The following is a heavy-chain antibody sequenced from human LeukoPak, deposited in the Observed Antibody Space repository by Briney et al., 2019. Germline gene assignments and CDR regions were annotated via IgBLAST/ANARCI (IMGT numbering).Heavy chain of an antibody. Sequence: EGSLRLSCSASGFTFSIYAMNWVRQAPGKGLEWVSSIGGSGGSTYYADSVKGRFTISRDTSKNTLYLQMNSLRAEDTAIYYCAKHQRGGYDSPSHYWGQGTLVTVSS. J-gene: IGHJ4*02. V-gene: IGHV3-23*01. CDR1: GFTFSIYA. D-gene: IGHD5-12*01. CDR2: IGGSGGST. CDR3: AKHQRGGYDSPSHY.